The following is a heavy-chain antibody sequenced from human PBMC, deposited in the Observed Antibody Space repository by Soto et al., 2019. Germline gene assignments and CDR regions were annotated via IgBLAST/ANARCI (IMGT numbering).Heavy chain of an antibody. CDR1: GFPFSSYG. Sequence: GGSLTLSCAASGFPFSSYGMHWVRQAPGKGLEWVAVIWYDGSNKYYADSVKGRFTISRDNSKNTLYLQMNSLRAEDTAVYYCARDGPSTMIVVVAFDYWGQGTLVTVSS. J-gene: IGHJ4*02. D-gene: IGHD3-22*01. CDR2: IWYDGSNK. V-gene: IGHV3-33*01. CDR3: ARDGPSTMIVVVAFDY.